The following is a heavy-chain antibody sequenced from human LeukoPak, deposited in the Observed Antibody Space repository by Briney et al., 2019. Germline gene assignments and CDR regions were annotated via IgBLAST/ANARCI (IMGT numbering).Heavy chain of an antibody. CDR2: INWNGGST. CDR3: ARGEYGTFDP. V-gene: IGHV3-20*04. Sequence: GGSLRLSCAASGFTFSSYSMSWVRQAPGKGLEWVSGINWNGGSTGYADSVKGRFTISRDNAKNSLYLQMNSLRAEDTALYYCARGEYGTFDPWGQGTLVTVSS. D-gene: IGHD1/OR15-1a*01. J-gene: IGHJ5*02. CDR1: GFTFSSYS.